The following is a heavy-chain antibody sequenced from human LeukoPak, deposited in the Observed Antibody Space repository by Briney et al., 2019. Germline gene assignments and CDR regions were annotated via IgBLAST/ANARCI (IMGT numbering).Heavy chain of an antibody. CDR1: GYTFTGYY. J-gene: IGHJ3*02. V-gene: IGHV1-2*02. CDR3: AREYSSSRGAFDI. Sequence: EASVKVSCKASGYTFTGYYMHWVRQAPGQGLEWMGWINPNSGGTNYAQKFQGRVTMTRDTSISTAYMELSRLRSDDTAVYYCAREYSSSRGAFDIWGQGTMVTVSS. D-gene: IGHD6-13*01. CDR2: INPNSGGT.